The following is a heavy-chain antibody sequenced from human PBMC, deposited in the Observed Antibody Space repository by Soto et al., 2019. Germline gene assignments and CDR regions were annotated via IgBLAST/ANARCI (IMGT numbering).Heavy chain of an antibody. Sequence: QVQLQESGPGLVKPSQTLSLTCTVSGGSISSGGYYWSWIRQHPGKGLEWIGYIYYSGSTYYNPSLKSRVIISVDTSKNPFSLKLSSVTAADTAVYYCARDMGAYYDSSGYYQYWYFDLWGRGTLVTVSS. CDR2: IYYSGST. J-gene: IGHJ2*01. D-gene: IGHD3-22*01. CDR1: GGSISSGGYY. V-gene: IGHV4-31*03. CDR3: ARDMGAYYDSSGYYQYWYFDL.